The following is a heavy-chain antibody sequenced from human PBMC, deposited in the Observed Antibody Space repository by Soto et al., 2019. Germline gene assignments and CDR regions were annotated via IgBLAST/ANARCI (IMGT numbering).Heavy chain of an antibody. J-gene: IGHJ5*02. V-gene: IGHV4-31*03. Sequence: SETLSLTCTVSGGSISIGGYYWSCIRQHPGKGLGWIGYIYYSGSTYYNPSLKSRVTISVDTSKNQFSLKLSSVTAADTAVYYCARESPVHWFDPWGQGTLVTVSS. CDR3: ARESPVHWFDP. CDR1: GGSISIGGYY. CDR2: IYYSGST.